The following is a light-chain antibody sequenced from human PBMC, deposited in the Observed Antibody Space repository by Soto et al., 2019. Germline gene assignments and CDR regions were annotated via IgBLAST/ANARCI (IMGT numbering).Light chain of an antibody. J-gene: IGKJ4*01. CDR2: GAS. Sequence: EIVLPQSPGTLSLSPGERATLSCRARQSVSSSYLAWYQQKPGQAPRLLIYGASSRATGIPDRFSGSGSGTDFTLTISRLEPEDFAVYYCHQYDSSPLTFGGGTKVEIK. V-gene: IGKV3-20*01. CDR1: QSVSSSY. CDR3: HQYDSSPLT.